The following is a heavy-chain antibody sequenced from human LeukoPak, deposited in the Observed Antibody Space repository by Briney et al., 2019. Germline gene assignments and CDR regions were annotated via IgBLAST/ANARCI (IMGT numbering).Heavy chain of an antibody. CDR1: GGSISSSNYY. CDR2: IFYSGST. Sequence: SETLSLTCTVSGGSISSSNYYWGWIRQPPGKGLEWIGSIFYSGSTYYNPSLKSRVTISVDTSKKQFSLKLNSVTAADTAVYYCARPISSATYYSAWDYWGQGTLVTVSS. J-gene: IGHJ4*02. D-gene: IGHD3-10*01. V-gene: IGHV4-39*07. CDR3: ARPISSATYYSAWDY.